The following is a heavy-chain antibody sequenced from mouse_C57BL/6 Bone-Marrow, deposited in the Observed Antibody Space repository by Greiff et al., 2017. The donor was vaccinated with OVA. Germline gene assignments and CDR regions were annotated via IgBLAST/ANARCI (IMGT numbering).Heavy chain of an antibody. J-gene: IGHJ1*03. V-gene: IGHV1-50*01. CDR1: GYTFTSYW. CDR3: ARRSYTVVADWYFDV. D-gene: IGHD1-1*01. Sequence: QVQLQQPGAELVKPGASVKLSCKASGYTFTSYWMQWVKQRPGQGLEWIGEIDPSDSYTNYNQKFKGKATLTVDTSSSTAYMQLSSLTSEDSAVYYCARRSYTVVADWYFDVWGTGTTVTVSS. CDR2: IDPSDSYT.